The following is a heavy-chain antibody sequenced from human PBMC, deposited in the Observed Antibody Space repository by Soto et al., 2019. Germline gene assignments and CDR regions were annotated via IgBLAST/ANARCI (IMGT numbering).Heavy chain of an antibody. CDR2: IIPILGIA. V-gene: IGHV1-69*02. D-gene: IGHD6-13*01. Sequence: SVKVSCKASGGTFSSYTISWVRQAPGQGLEWMGRIIPILGIANYAQKFQGRVTITADKSTSTAYMELSSLRSEDTAVYYCARGYSSSWPSFDYWGLGTLVTVSS. CDR3: ARGYSSSWPSFDY. CDR1: GGTFSSYT. J-gene: IGHJ4*02.